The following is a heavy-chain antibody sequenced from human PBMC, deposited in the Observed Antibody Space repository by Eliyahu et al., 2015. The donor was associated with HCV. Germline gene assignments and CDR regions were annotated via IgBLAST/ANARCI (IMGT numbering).Heavy chain of an antibody. CDR1: GGSISXGGYY. D-gene: IGHD3-22*01. CDR2: IYYSGST. Sequence: QVQLQESGPGLVKPSQTLSLTCTVSGGSISXGGYYWSWIRQHPGKGLEWIGYIYYSGSTYYNPSLKSRVTISVDTSKNQFSLKLSSVTAADTAVYYCARTPTTMIVVVNSPLGYFDLWGRGTLVTVSS. CDR3: ARTPTTMIVVVNSPLGYFDL. J-gene: IGHJ2*01. V-gene: IGHV4-31*03.